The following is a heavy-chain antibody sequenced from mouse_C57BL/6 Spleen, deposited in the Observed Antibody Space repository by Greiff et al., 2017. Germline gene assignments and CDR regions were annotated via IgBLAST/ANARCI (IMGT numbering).Heavy chain of an antibody. V-gene: IGHV1-82*01. D-gene: IGHD1-1*01. CDR3: ARSITTVVAGDY. Sequence: QVPLQQSGPELVKPGASVKISCKASGYAFSSSWMNWVKQRPGKGLEWIGRIYPGDGDTNYNGKFKGKATLTADKSSSTAYMQLSSLTSEDSAVYFCARSITTVVAGDYWGQGTTLTVSS. CDR2: IYPGDGDT. CDR1: GYAFSSSW. J-gene: IGHJ2*01.